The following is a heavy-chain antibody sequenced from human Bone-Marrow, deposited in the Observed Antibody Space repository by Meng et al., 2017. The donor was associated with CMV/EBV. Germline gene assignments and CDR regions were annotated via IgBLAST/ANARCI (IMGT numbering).Heavy chain of an antibody. V-gene: IGHV4-38-2*02. D-gene: IGHD3-3*01. CDR3: ARGAYDFWSGYRYYGMDV. Sequence: SETLSLTCTVSGGSISSGYYWGWIRQPPGKGLEWIGSIYHSGSTYYNPSLKSRVTISVDTSKNQFSLKLSSVTAADTAVYYCARGAYDFWSGYRYYGMDVWGQGTTVTVSS. CDR1: GGSISSGYY. CDR2: IYHSGST. J-gene: IGHJ6*02.